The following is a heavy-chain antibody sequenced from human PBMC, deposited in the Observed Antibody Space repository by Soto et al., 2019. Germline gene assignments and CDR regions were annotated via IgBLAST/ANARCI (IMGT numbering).Heavy chain of an antibody. V-gene: IGHV1-2*04. J-gene: IGHJ6*02. CDR3: ARDRVAYCGGDCYPRMVYYGMDV. Sequence: ASVKVSCKASGYTFTGYYMHWVRQAPGQGLEWMGWINPNSGGTNYAQKFQGWVTMTRDTSISTAYMELSRLRSDDTAVYYCARDRVAYCGGDCYPRMVYYGMDVWGQGTTVTVSS. CDR1: GYTFTGYY. D-gene: IGHD2-21*02. CDR2: INPNSGGT.